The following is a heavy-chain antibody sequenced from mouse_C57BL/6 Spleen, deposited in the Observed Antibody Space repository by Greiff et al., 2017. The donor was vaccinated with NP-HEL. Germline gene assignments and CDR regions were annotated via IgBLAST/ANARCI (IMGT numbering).Heavy chain of an antibody. Sequence: EVQLQQSGPELVKPGASVKIPCKASGYTFTDYNMDWVKQSHGKSLEWIGDINPNNGGTIYNQKFKGKATLTVDKSSSTAYMELRSLTSEDTAVYYCASEVDYGSSAFAYWGQGTLVTVSA. CDR1: GYTFTDYN. CDR2: INPNNGGT. CDR3: ASEVDYGSSAFAY. D-gene: IGHD1-1*01. J-gene: IGHJ3*01. V-gene: IGHV1-18*01.